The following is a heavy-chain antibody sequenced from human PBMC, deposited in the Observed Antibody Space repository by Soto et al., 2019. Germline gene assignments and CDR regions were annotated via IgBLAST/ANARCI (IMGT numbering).Heavy chain of an antibody. CDR3: ARNYGPGYTFDY. D-gene: IGHD3-10*01. CDR1: GGSISSGGYY. V-gene: IGHV4-61*08. J-gene: IGHJ4*02. CDR2: IYYSGST. Sequence: PSETLSLTCTVSGGSISSGGYYWSWIRQPPGKGLEWIGYIYYSGSTHYNPSLKSRVTISVDTSKNQFSLKLSSVTAADTAVYYCARNYGPGYTFDYWGQGTLVTVSS.